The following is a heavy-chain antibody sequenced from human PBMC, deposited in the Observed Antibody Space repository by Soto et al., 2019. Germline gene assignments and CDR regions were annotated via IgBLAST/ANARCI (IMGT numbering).Heavy chain of an antibody. Sequence: LSNARMGVSRIRQPPGKALEWLAHIFSNDEKSYSTSLKSRLTISKDTSKSQVVLTMTNMDPVDTATYYCARVTRTTGSLTDLWWTFDPWGQGTLVTVSS. D-gene: IGHD1-7*01. CDR3: ARVTRTTGSLTDLWWTFDP. CDR1: LSNARMG. CDR2: IFSNDEK. V-gene: IGHV2-26*01. J-gene: IGHJ5*02.